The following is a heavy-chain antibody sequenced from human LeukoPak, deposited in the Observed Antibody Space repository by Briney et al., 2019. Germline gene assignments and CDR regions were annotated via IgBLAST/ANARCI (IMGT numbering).Heavy chain of an antibody. CDR3: ARGNYDYVWGSYRQTRIFDY. Sequence: SETLSLTCAVYGGSFSGYYWSWIRQPPGKGLEWIGEINHSGSTNYNPSLKSRVTISVDTSKNQFSLKLSSVTAADTAVCYCARGNYDYVWGSYRQTRIFDYWGQGTLVTVSS. V-gene: IGHV4-34*01. CDR1: GGSFSGYY. D-gene: IGHD3-16*02. CDR2: INHSGST. J-gene: IGHJ4*02.